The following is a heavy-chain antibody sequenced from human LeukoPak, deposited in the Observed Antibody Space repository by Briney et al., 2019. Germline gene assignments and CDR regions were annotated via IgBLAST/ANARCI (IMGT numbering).Heavy chain of an antibody. CDR2: ISSSSSYI. Sequence: GGSLRLSCAASGFTFSSYSMNWVRQAPGKGLEWVSSISSSSSYIYYADSVKGRFTISRDNAKNSLYLQMNSLRAEDTAVYYCARDLGYYYDSSGHDAFDIWGQGTMVTVSS. CDR1: GFTFSSYS. D-gene: IGHD3-22*01. V-gene: IGHV3-21*01. J-gene: IGHJ3*02. CDR3: ARDLGYYYDSSGHDAFDI.